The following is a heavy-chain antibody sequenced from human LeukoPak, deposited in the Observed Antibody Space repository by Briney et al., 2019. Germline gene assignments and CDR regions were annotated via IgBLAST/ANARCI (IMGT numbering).Heavy chain of an antibody. CDR1: GFTFSSYG. Sequence: GGSLRLSCAASGFTFSSYGMHWVRQAPGKGLEWVAFIRYDGSNKYYADSVKGRFTISRDNSKNTLYLQMNSLRAEDTAVYYCARGNDYGDNFDYWGQGTLVTVSS. CDR3: ARGNDYGDNFDY. CDR2: IRYDGSNK. D-gene: IGHD4-17*01. J-gene: IGHJ4*02. V-gene: IGHV3-30*02.